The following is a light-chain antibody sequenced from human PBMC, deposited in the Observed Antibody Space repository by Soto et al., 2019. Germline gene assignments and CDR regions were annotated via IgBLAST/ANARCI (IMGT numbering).Light chain of an antibody. Sequence: QSVLTQPPSASGTHGQRVTIPCSGRSSNIGNNYVLWYQQLPGVAPKLLIYKSTQRPSGVPDRFYASKSNTSASLAIRGLRFEDEGDYYCATWDDTLSIGVFGGGTQLTVL. CDR1: SSNIGNNY. CDR2: KST. CDR3: ATWDDTLSIGV. V-gene: IGLV1-47*01. J-gene: IGLJ2*01.